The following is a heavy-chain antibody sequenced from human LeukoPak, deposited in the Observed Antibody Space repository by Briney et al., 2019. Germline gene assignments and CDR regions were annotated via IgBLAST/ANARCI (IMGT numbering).Heavy chain of an antibody. V-gene: IGHV1-69*13. CDR2: IIPIFGTA. CDR3: ARSGSYYDNLFDY. D-gene: IGHD3-22*01. CDR1: GGTFSSYA. Sequence: SVKVSCKASGGTFSSYAISWVRQAPGQGLEWMGGIIPIFGTASYAQKFQGRVTITADESTSTAYMELSSLRSEDTAVYYCARSGSYYDNLFDYWGQGTLVTVSS. J-gene: IGHJ4*02.